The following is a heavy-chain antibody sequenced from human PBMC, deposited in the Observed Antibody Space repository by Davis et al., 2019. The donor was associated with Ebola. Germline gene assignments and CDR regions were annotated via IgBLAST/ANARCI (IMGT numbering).Heavy chain of an antibody. D-gene: IGHD3-10*01. Sequence: GESLKISCAASGFTFSSYGMHWVRQAPGKGLEWVAVISYDGSNKYYADSVKGRFTISRDNSKNTLYLQMNSLRAEDTAVYYCARAGQGSGAFDIWGQGTMVTVSS. CDR2: ISYDGSNK. J-gene: IGHJ3*02. CDR1: GFTFSSYG. V-gene: IGHV3-30*03. CDR3: ARAGQGSGAFDI.